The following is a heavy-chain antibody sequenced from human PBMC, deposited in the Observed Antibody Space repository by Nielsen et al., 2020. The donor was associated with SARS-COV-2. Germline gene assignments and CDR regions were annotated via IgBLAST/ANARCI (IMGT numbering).Heavy chain of an antibody. CDR2: ISYSGTT. Sequence: SETLSLTCAVYGGSFSGYYWTWIRQYPGKGLEWIGYISYSGTTYYSPSLKSRLNMSLDTSKNQFSLKLTSVTAADTAVYYCARDIVVDNSYYYGMDVWGQGTMVTVSS. CDR3: ARDIVVDNSYYYGMDV. J-gene: IGHJ6*02. CDR1: GGSFSGYY. V-gene: IGHV4-31*11. D-gene: IGHD2-2*01.